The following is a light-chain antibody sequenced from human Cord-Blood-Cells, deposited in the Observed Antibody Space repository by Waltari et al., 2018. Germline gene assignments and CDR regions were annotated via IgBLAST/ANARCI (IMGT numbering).Light chain of an antibody. Sequence: DIVLTPSPGTLSLSPGESATLSCRASQSVSSSYLAWYQQKPGQAPRLLIYGASSRATGIPDRFSGSGSGTDFTLTTSRLEPEDFAVYYCQQYGSSPVTFGQGTKVEIK. CDR2: GAS. V-gene: IGKV3-20*01. CDR3: QQYGSSPVT. CDR1: QSVSSSY. J-gene: IGKJ1*01.